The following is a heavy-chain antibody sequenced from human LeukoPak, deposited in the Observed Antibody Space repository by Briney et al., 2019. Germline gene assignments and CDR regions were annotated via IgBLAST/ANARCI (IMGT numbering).Heavy chain of an antibody. D-gene: IGHD3-10*01. Sequence: PSETPSLTCAVYGGSFSGYYWSWIRQPPGKGLEWIGEINHSGSTNYNPSLKSRVTISVDTSKSQFSLKLSSVTAADTAVHYCARGRYYGSGSYRFDPWGQGTLVTVSS. CDR1: GGSFSGYY. V-gene: IGHV4-34*01. CDR3: ARGRYYGSGSYRFDP. J-gene: IGHJ5*02. CDR2: INHSGST.